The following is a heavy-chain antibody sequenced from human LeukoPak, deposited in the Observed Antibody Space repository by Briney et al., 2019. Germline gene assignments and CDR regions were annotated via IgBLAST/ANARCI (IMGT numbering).Heavy chain of an antibody. CDR2: FGTRSTSI. CDR1: GFTFSGYS. D-gene: IGHD3-22*01. J-gene: IGHJ4*02. Sequence: KPGGSLRLSCTASGFTFSGYSMNWIRQAPGKGLEWVSSFGTRSTSIYHAGSVKGRFAISRDNAKNLLYLQMNSLRAEDTALYYCVREVSEGFDFWGQGTLVTVSS. V-gene: IGHV3-21*01. CDR3: VREVSEGFDF.